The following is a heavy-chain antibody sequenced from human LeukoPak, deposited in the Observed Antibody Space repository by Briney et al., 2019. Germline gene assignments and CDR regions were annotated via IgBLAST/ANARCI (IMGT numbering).Heavy chain of an antibody. CDR3: ARGGERYSSSWYFFDY. CDR2: INSDGSST. Sequence: GGSLRLSCTASGFTFSSYWMHWVRQAPGKGLVWVSRINSDGSSTSYADSVKGRFTISRDNAKNTLYLQMNSLRAEDTAVYYCARGGERYSSSWYFFDYWGQGSLVTVSS. J-gene: IGHJ4*02. D-gene: IGHD6-13*01. V-gene: IGHV3-74*01. CDR1: GFTFSSYW.